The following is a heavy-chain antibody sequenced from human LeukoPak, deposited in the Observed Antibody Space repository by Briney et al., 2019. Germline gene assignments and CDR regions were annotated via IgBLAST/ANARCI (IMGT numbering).Heavy chain of an antibody. Sequence: GGSLRLSCAASGFTFSSYWMSWVRQAPGKGLEWVANIKQDGSERYYVDSVKGRFTISRDNAKNSLYLQMNSLRAEETAVYYCARRMADSSSGGVFDYWGQGALVTVSS. CDR2: IKQDGSER. D-gene: IGHD2-15*01. CDR3: ARRMADSSSGGVFDY. V-gene: IGHV3-7*01. J-gene: IGHJ4*02. CDR1: GFTFSSYW.